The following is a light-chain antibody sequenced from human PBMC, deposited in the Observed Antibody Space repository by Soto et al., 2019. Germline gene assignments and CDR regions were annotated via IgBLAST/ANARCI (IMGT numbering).Light chain of an antibody. CDR1: SSNIGGNT. CDR2: SNN. J-gene: IGLJ2*01. CDR3: AAWDDSLNGVV. V-gene: IGLV1-44*01. Sequence: QSVLIQPPSASGTPGQRVTISCSGSSSNIGGNTVNWYQQLPGTAPKLLIYSNNQRPSGVPDRFSGSKSGTSASLAISGLQSEDEADYYCAAWDDSLNGVVFGGGTKLTVL.